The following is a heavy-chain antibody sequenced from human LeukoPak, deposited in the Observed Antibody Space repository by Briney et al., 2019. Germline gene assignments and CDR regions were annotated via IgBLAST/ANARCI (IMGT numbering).Heavy chain of an antibody. D-gene: IGHD2-2*01. CDR3: ARGGPLPRYCSSTSCYRDY. CDR1: GFTFSSYS. J-gene: IGHJ4*02. CDR2: ISSRSSYI. Sequence: GGSPRLSCAASGFTFSSYSMNWVRQAPGKGLEWVSSISSRSSYIYYADSVKGRFTLSRDKAKNSLYLQMNSLRAEDTAGYYCARGGPLPRYCSSTSCYRDYWGQGTLVTVSS. V-gene: IGHV3-21*01.